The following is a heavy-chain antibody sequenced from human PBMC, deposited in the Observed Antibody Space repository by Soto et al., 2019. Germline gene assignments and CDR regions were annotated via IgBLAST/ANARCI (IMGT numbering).Heavy chain of an antibody. V-gene: IGHV3-7*01. CDR2: IKHYGSEK. Sequence: GGSLRLSCVASGFTFSSYWMSWVRQAPGKGLEWVANIKHYGSEKYYVDSVKGRFTISRDNAKNSLYLQMNSLRAEDTAVYYCARTTYSDYWGHGTLVTVSS. CDR1: GFTFSSYW. CDR3: ARTTYSDY. J-gene: IGHJ4*01.